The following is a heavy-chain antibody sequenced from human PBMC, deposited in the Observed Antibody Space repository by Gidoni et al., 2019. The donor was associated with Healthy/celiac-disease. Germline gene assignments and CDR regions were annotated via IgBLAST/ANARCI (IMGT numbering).Heavy chain of an antibody. Sequence: QVQLVQSGAAVKKPGASVKVSCKASGSTFPSYDINWVRQATGQGLEWMGWMNPNSGNTGYAQKCQGRVTMTRNTSISTAYMELSSLRSEDTAGYYCARGMEGGWYADYYYGMDVWGQGTTVTVSS. V-gene: IGHV1-8*01. CDR1: GSTFPSYD. CDR3: ARGMEGGWYADYYYGMDV. CDR2: MNPNSGNT. D-gene: IGHD6-19*01. J-gene: IGHJ6*02.